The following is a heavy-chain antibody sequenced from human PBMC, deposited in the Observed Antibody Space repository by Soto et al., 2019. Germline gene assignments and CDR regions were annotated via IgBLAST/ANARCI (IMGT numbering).Heavy chain of an antibody. CDR2: IIPIFGTA. D-gene: IGHD3-22*01. CDR3: AGGGYYDSSGYSPSGY. J-gene: IGHJ4*02. Sequence: SVKVSCKASGGTFSSYAISWVRQAPGQGLEWMGGIIPIFGTANYAQKFQGRVTVTADESTSTAYMELSSLRSEDTAVYYCAGGGYYDSSGYSPSGYWGQGTLVTVSS. V-gene: IGHV1-69*01. CDR1: GGTFSSYA.